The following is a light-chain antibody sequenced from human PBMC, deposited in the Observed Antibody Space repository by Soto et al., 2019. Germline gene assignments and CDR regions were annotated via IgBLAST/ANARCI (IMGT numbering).Light chain of an antibody. V-gene: IGKV1-27*01. Sequence: DIQMTQSPSSLSASVGDRVTITCWASQGISNYLAWYQQKPGKVPKLLIYAASTLQSGVPSRFSGSGSGTDFTLTISSLQTDEFSTDYCQQYHRYWTFGQGTKVDIK. J-gene: IGKJ1*01. CDR2: AAS. CDR3: QQYHRYWT. CDR1: QGISNY.